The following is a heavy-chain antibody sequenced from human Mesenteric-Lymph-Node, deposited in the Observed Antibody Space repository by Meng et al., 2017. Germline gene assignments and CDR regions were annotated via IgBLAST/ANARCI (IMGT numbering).Heavy chain of an antibody. CDR2: IDTEGSGT. V-gene: IGHV3-74*01. J-gene: IGHJ4*02. CDR1: GFTFSDYY. Sequence: GESLKISCAASGFTFSDYYMSWIRQAPGKGLVWVSRIDTEGSGTVYADPVKGRFTVSRDNAKNMMYLQMNSLRVEDTAVYYCARIGGFDPVDYWGQGTQVTVSS. D-gene: IGHD5-12*01. CDR3: ARIGGFDPVDY.